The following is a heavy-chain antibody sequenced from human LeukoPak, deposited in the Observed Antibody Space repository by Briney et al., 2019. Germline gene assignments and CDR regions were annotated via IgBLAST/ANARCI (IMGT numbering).Heavy chain of an antibody. Sequence: SETLSLTCTVSGDSVSSGSYYWSWIRQPPGKGLEWIGYIYYSGSTNYNPSLKSRVTISVDTSKNQFSLKLSSVTAADTAVYYCARGELGYCSSTSCSWFDPWGQGTLVTVSS. J-gene: IGHJ5*02. V-gene: IGHV4-61*01. CDR1: GDSVSSGSYY. D-gene: IGHD2-2*01. CDR2: IYYSGST. CDR3: ARGELGYCSSTSCSWFDP.